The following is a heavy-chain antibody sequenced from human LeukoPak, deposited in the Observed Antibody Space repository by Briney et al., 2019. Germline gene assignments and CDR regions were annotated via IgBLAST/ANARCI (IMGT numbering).Heavy chain of an antibody. D-gene: IGHD1-26*01. V-gene: IGHV4-39*07. CDR1: GGSISSSSYY. CDR3: ASMGREALDY. CDR2: IYYSGST. J-gene: IGHJ4*02. Sequence: SETLSLTCTVSGGSISSSSYYWGWIRQPPGKGLEWIGSIYYSGSTYYNPSLKSRVTISVDTSKNQFSLKLSSVTAADTAVYYCASMGREALDYWGQGTLVTVSS.